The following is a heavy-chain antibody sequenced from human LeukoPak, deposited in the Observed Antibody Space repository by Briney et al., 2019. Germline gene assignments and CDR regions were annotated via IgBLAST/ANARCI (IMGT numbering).Heavy chain of an antibody. CDR1: GFTFSSYS. D-gene: IGHD5-24*01. CDR3: ANREN. J-gene: IGHJ4*02. V-gene: IGHV3-48*02. Sequence: PGGSLRLSCAASGFTFSSYSMNWVRQAPGKGLEWVSYISSSSTIYYADSEKSRFTISRDNAKNSLYLQMNSQRDEDAAVYYCANRENWGQGTLVTVSS. CDR2: ISSSSTI.